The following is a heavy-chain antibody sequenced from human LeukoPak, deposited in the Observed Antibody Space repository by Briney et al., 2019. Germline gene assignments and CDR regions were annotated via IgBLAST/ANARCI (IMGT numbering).Heavy chain of an antibody. J-gene: IGHJ5*02. CDR1: GYTFTSYG. CDR3: ARAAPGVVVVAEWFDP. CDR2: ISAYNGNT. Sequence: ASVKVSCKASGYTFTSYGISWVRQAPGQGLEWMGWISAYNGNTNYAQKLQGRVTMTTDTSTSTAYMELRSLRSDDTAVYYCARAAPGVVVVAEWFDPWGQGTLVTVSS. D-gene: IGHD2-15*01. V-gene: IGHV1-18*01.